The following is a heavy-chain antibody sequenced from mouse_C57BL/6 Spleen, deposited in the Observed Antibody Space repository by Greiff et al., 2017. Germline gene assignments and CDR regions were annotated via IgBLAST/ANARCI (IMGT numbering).Heavy chain of an antibody. J-gene: IGHJ2*01. D-gene: IGHD4-1*01. CDR1: GYTFTDYN. V-gene: IGHV1-22*01. CDR3: ARWGTGTSFDY. CDR2: INPNNGGT. Sequence: VQLKQSGPELVKPGASVKMSCKASGYTFTDYNMHWVKQSHGKSLEWIGYINPNNGGTSYNQKFKGKATLTVNKSSSTAYMELRSLTSEDSAVYYCARWGTGTSFDYWGQGTTLTVSS.